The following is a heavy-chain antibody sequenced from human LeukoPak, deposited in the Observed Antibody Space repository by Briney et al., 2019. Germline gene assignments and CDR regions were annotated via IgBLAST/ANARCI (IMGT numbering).Heavy chain of an antibody. V-gene: IGHV3-33*01. CDR3: ARESVLLWFGEVERGYYFDY. Sequence: GGSLRLSCAASGFTFSSYGMHWVRQAPGKGLEWVAVIWYDGSNKYYADSVKGRFTISRDNSKNTLYLQMNSLRAEDMAVYYCARESVLLWFGEVERGYYFDYWGQGTLVTVSS. J-gene: IGHJ4*02. CDR2: IWYDGSNK. CDR1: GFTFSSYG. D-gene: IGHD3-10*01.